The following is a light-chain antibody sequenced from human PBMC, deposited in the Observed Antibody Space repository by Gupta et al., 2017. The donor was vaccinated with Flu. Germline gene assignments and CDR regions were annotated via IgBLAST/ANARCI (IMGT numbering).Light chain of an antibody. CDR1: RSDIGSNG. V-gene: IGLV1-44*01. Sequence: QSVLAQPPSASSTPGPTVTIPCSGSRSDIGSNGVNWYQHLPGTAPKFLMYTNNPRPSGVPDRFSGSKSGTSASLAISGLQAEDEADYYCAAWDDRLYDLVFGGGTKVTVL. CDR3: AAWDDRLYDLV. CDR2: TNN. J-gene: IGLJ2*01.